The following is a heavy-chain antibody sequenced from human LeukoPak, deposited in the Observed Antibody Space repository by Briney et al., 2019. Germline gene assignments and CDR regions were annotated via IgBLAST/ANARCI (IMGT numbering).Heavy chain of an antibody. Sequence: GGSLRLSCAASGFILRSYETIWVRQAPGKGLEWVSYISSGGSIIYYADSVRGRFTISRDNAKNSLYLQMNSLRAEDTAVYYCARFARFGELQGCGYSDSWGQRTLVTVSS. D-gene: IGHD1-7*01. J-gene: IGHJ4*02. CDR2: ISSGGSII. CDR3: ARFARFGELQGCGYSDS. CDR1: GFILRSYE. V-gene: IGHV3-48*03.